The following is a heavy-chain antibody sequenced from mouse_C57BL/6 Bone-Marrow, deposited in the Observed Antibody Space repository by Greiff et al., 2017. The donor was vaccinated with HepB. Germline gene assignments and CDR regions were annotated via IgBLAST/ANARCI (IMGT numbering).Heavy chain of an antibody. CDR3: ARAVVATKDYAMDY. Sequence: DVKLVESEGGLVQPGSSMKLSCTASGFTFSDYYMAWVRQVPEKGLEWVANINYDGSSTYYLDSLKSRFIISRDNAKNILYLQMSSLKSEDTATYYCARAVVATKDYAMDYWGQGTSVTVSS. CDR1: GFTFSDYY. CDR2: INYDGSST. D-gene: IGHD1-1*01. V-gene: IGHV5-16*01. J-gene: IGHJ4*01.